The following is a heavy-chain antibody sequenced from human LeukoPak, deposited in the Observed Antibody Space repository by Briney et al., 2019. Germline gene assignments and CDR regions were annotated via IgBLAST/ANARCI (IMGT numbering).Heavy chain of an antibody. Sequence: SETLSLTCAVYGGSFSGYYWSWIRQPPGKGLEWIGEINHSGSTNYNPSLKSRVIISVDTSKNQFSLRLRSVTDADTAVYYCARAREAAPIDYWGQGTLVTVSS. CDR3: ARAREAAPIDY. CDR1: GGSFSGYY. J-gene: IGHJ4*02. D-gene: IGHD6-25*01. CDR2: INHSGST. V-gene: IGHV4-34*01.